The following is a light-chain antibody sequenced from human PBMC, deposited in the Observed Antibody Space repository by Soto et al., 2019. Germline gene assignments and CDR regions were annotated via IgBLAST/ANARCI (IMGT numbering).Light chain of an antibody. V-gene: IGKV3-15*01. J-gene: IGKJ5*01. CDR2: GAS. CDR1: QSVSSN. CDR3: QQWNNWPPT. Sequence: EIVMTQSPATLSVSPGERATLSCRASQSVSSNLAWYQQKPGQAPRLLIYGASTRATGIPARFSGSRSGTEVTLTTSSQKSEDLAVYYCQQWNNWPPTFGQGTRLEIK.